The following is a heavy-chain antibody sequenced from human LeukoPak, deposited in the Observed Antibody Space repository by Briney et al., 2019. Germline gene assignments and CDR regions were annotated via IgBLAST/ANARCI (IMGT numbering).Heavy chain of an antibody. CDR2: INSDGSST. J-gene: IGHJ4*02. CDR1: GFTFSSYW. CDR3: ARDLRAYCGGDCYSKPFDY. D-gene: IGHD2-21*02. Sequence: PGGSLRLSCAASGFTFSSYWMHWVRQALGKGLVWVSRINSDGSSTSYADSVKGRFTISRDNAKNTLYLQMNSLRAEDTAVYYCARDLRAYCGGDCYSKPFDYWGQGTLVTVSS. V-gene: IGHV3-74*01.